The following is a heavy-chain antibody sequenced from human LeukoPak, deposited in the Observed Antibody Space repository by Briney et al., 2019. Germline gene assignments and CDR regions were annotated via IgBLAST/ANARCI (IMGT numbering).Heavy chain of an antibody. D-gene: IGHD2-2*01. CDR3: ARDSVVVPAAPLGY. CDR1: GFTFSSYS. CDR2: ISSSSSYI. V-gene: IGHV3-21*01. Sequence: GGSLRLSCAASGFTFSSYSLNWVRQAPGKGLEWVSSISSSSSYIYYAGSVKGRFTISRDNAKNSLYLQMNSLRAEDTAVYYCARDSVVVPAAPLGYWGQGTLVTVSS. J-gene: IGHJ4*02.